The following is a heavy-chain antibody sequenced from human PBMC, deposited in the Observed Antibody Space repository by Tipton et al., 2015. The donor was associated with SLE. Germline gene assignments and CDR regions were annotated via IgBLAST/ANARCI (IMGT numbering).Heavy chain of an antibody. CDR2: ISSSSSYI. CDR3: ARDRPSRYWYFDL. V-gene: IGHV3-11*06. Sequence: SLRLSCAASGFTFNDFYMSWICQAPGKGLEWVSSISSSSSYIYYADSVKGRFTISRDNANNSLYLQMNSLRAEDTAVYYCARDRPSRYWYFDLWGRGTLLTVSS. CDR1: GFTFNDFY. J-gene: IGHJ2*01.